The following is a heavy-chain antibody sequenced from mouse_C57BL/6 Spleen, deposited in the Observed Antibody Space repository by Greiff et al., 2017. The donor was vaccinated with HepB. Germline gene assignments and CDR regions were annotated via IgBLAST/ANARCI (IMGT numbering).Heavy chain of an antibody. CDR1: GFTFSSYG. Sequence: EVQGVESGGDLVKPGGSLKLSCAASGFTFSSYGMSWVRQTPDKRLEWVATISSGGSYTYYPDSVKGRFTISRDNAKNTLYLQMSSLKSEDTAMYYCARNWDDPYYFDYWGQGTTLTVSS. CDR2: ISSGGSYT. D-gene: IGHD4-1*01. CDR3: ARNWDDPYYFDY. J-gene: IGHJ2*01. V-gene: IGHV5-6*01.